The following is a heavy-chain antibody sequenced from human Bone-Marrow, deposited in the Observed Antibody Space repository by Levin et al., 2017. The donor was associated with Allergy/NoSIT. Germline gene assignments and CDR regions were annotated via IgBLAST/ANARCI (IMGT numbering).Heavy chain of an antibody. J-gene: IGHJ2*01. V-gene: IGHV3-64*02. CDR1: GFTFSSYA. D-gene: IGHD3-22*01. CDR2: ISSNGGST. Sequence: LSLTCAASGFTFSSYAMHWVRQAPGKGLEYVSAISSNGGSTYYADSVKGRFTISRDNSKNTLYLQMGSLRAEDMAVYYCARDSVKGANYYDSSGYYHDWYFDLWGRGTLVTVSS. CDR3: ARDSVKGANYYDSSGYYHDWYFDL.